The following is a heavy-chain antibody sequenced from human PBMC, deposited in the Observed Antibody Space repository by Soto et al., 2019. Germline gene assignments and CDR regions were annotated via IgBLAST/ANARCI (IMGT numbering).Heavy chain of an antibody. J-gene: IGHJ4*02. D-gene: IGHD7-27*01. CDR1: GESIGSGGHY. Sequence: SDTLYLTCTASGESIGSGGHYWNWIRQRPEKGLEWIGYIYYSGSTHYNPSLRSRLTISLDTSKNQFFLRLVSVTAADTALYFCARGQALAPTVWGYWGQAIQVTVSS. V-gene: IGHV4-31*03. CDR2: IYYSGST. CDR3: ARGQALAPTVWGY.